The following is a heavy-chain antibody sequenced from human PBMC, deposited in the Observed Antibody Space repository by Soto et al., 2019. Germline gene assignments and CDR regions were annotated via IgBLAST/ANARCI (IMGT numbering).Heavy chain of an antibody. CDR1: GFTFSSYD. CDR2: IWSDGSNK. V-gene: IGHV3-33*01. Sequence: QVQLVESGGGVVQPGRSLRLSCAASGFTFSSYDIHWVRQAPGKGLEWVAVIWSDGSNKYYADSVKGRFTISRDNSKNTLYLQMNSLRAEDTAVYYCARRLAVAGTFDYWGQGTLVTVPS. J-gene: IGHJ4*02. CDR3: ARRLAVAGTFDY. D-gene: IGHD6-19*01.